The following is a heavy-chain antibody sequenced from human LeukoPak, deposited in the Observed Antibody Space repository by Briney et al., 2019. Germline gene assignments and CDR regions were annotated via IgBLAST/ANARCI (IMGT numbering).Heavy chain of an antibody. CDR1: GFTFSSYA. V-gene: IGHV3-30*04. CDR2: ISYDGSNK. J-gene: IGHJ6*03. D-gene: IGHD3-3*01. CDR3: ARDRVRFLEWLPRGYYYYMDV. Sequence: GGSLRLSCAASGFTFSSYAMHWVRQAPGKGLEWVAVISYDGSNKYYADSVKGRFTISRDNSKNTLYLQMNSLRAEDTAVYYCARDRVRFLEWLPRGYYYYMDVWGKGTTVTVSS.